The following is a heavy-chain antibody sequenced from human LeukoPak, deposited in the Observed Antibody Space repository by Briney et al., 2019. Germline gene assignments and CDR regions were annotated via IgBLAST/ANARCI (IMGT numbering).Heavy chain of an antibody. J-gene: IGHJ4*02. CDR2: IYYSGST. Sequence: SETLSLTCTVSGGSISSYYWSWIRQPPGKGLEWIGYIYYSGSTNYNPSLKSRVTISVDTSKNQFSLKLSSVTAADTAVYYCARGGRHSAGDYWGQGTLVTVSS. V-gene: IGHV4-59*01. CDR3: ARGGRHSAGDY. CDR1: GGSISSYY. D-gene: IGHD3-16*01.